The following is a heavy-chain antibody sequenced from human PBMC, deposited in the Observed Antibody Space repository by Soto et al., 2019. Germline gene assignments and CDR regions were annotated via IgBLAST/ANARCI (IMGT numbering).Heavy chain of an antibody. Sequence: TGGPLRLSCAVSGFTCSSYDMSRVRQAPRKGLEWVSTVLFAGSTHYPDSVKGRFTISRDNSKNTLFRQMNGLTAGGTALYECEEATGAGSTVLEFWRHRSFD. CDR3: EEATGAGSTVLEFWRHRSFD. J-gene: IGHJ2*01. V-gene: IGHV3-53*01. CDR2: VLFAGST. CDR1: GFTCSSYD. D-gene: IGHD6-13*01.